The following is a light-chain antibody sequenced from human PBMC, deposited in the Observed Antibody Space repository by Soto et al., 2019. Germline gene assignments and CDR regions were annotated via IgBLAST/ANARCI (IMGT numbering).Light chain of an antibody. J-gene: IGLJ2*01. CDR1: SGHSSYA. CDR3: QTWDTGIVV. V-gene: IGLV4-69*01. CDR2: LNSDGSH. Sequence: QAVVTQSPSASASLGASVKLTCTLSSGHSSYAIAWHQQQPEKGPRYLVRLNSDGSHSKGDGIPDCFSGSSSGAERYLTISSLRSEDEADYYCQTWDTGIVVFGGGTKLTVL.